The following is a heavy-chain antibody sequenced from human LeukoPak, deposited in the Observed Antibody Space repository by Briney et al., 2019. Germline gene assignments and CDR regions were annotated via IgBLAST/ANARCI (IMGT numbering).Heavy chain of an antibody. CDR2: INGRGDST. J-gene: IGHJ4*02. Sequence: ETLSLTCAVYGGSFSGYYWSWVRQAPGKGLEWVSGINGRGDSTVYADSVKGRFTISGDNSKNTLYLQVNSLRAEDTAVYYCAKGGKWDVTPFDYWGQGTLVTVSS. CDR1: GGSFSGYY. V-gene: IGHV3-23*01. D-gene: IGHD1-26*01. CDR3: AKGGKWDVTPFDY.